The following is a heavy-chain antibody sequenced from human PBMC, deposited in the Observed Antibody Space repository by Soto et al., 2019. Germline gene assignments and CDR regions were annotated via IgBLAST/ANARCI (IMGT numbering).Heavy chain of an antibody. CDR3: AGAKTRGWAPLGF. J-gene: IGHJ1*01. CDR2: ISAAATYI. D-gene: IGHD1-26*01. Sequence: EVRLVESGGGLVKPGGSLRLSCAVSGFSFGGYMMPWVRQAPGMGLVWVSSISAAATYIYYADAVKGRFIISRDNAKNSDNVQNKRLRAEDWAVDDGAGAKTRGWAPLGFWGQGTPVTVSS. CDR1: GFSFGGYM. V-gene: IGHV3-21*02.